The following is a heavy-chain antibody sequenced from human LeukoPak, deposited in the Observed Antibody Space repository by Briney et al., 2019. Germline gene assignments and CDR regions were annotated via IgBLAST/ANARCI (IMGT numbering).Heavy chain of an antibody. J-gene: IGHJ4*02. CDR2: IYPGDSDT. CDR1: GYSFTSYW. V-gene: IGHV5-51*01. CDR3: AREPLAAAGAVDY. Sequence: GESLKISCKGSGYSFTSYWIGWVRQMPGKGLEWMGIIYPGDSDTKYSPSFQGQVTISADKSISTAYLQWSSLKASDTAMYYCAREPLAAAGAVDYWGQGTLVTVSS. D-gene: IGHD6-13*01.